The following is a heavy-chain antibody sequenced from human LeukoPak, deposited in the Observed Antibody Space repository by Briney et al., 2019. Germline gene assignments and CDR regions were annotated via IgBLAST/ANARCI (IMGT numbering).Heavy chain of an antibody. J-gene: IGHJ3*02. CDR1: GFTFSNYD. CDR3: ARDPLKRAFDI. CDR2: IWEDGNNK. V-gene: IGHV3-33*01. Sequence: PGSSLRLSCAASGFTFSNYDMDWVRQAPGKGLEWVAVIWEDGNNKYYGDSVKGRFTISRDNSKNTLYLEMNSLRAEDTAVYYCARDPLKRAFDIWGQGTMVTVSS.